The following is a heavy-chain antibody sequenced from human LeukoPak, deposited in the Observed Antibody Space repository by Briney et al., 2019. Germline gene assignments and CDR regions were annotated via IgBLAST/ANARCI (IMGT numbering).Heavy chain of an antibody. D-gene: IGHD3-10*01. V-gene: IGHV4-59*01. Sequence: SETLSLTCTVSGGSISSYYWSWIRQPPGKGLEWIGYIYYSGSTNYNPSLKSRVTISVDTSKNQFSLKLSSVTAADTAVYYCARDYYGSGSFCYYGMDVWGQGATVTVSS. CDR3: ARDYYGSGSFCYYGMDV. CDR1: GGSISSYY. J-gene: IGHJ6*02. CDR2: IYYSGST.